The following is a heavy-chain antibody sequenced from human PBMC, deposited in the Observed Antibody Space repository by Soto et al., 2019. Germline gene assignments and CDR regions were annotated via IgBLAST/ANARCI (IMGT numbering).Heavy chain of an antibody. V-gene: IGHV3-13*01. Sequence: GGSLRLSCAASGFTFSSYAMHWVRQATGKGLEWVSGIGTAGDTYYPGSVKGRFTISRENAKNSLYLQMNSLRAGDTAVYYCARGPTEYCSGGSCYRDGAFDIWGQGTMVTVSS. J-gene: IGHJ3*02. CDR2: IGTAGDT. CDR1: GFTFSSYA. CDR3: ARGPTEYCSGGSCYRDGAFDI. D-gene: IGHD2-15*01.